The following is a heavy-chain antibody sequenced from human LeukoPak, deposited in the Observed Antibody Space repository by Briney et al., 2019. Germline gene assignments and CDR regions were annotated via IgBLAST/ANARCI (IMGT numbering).Heavy chain of an antibody. CDR3: ARELTSSSCFHP. V-gene: IGHV3-66*01. Sequence: GGSLRLSRVVSGVTVSSNYMNWVRQAPGKGLEWVSVLYSVGVTYSTDSVKGRFTISRDISKNTLCLQMNSLRAEDTAMYYCARELTSSSCFHPWGQGTLVTVSS. CDR1: GVTVSSNY. J-gene: IGHJ5*02. D-gene: IGHD2-2*01. CDR2: LYSVGVT.